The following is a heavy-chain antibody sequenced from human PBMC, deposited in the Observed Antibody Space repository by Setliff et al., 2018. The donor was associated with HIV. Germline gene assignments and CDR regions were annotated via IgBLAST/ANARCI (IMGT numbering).Heavy chain of an antibody. CDR3: ARREYSSSSPPFDY. CDR1: GGSISSSSYY. D-gene: IGHD6-6*01. V-gene: IGHV4-39*01. CDR2: IYYSGST. J-gene: IGHJ4*02. Sequence: SETLSLTCTVSGGSISSSSYYWGWIRQPPGKGLEWIGTIYYSGSTYPNPSLKSRVTMSVDTSKNQFSLKLISVTAADMAVYYCARREYSSSSPPFDYWGQGTLVTVSS.